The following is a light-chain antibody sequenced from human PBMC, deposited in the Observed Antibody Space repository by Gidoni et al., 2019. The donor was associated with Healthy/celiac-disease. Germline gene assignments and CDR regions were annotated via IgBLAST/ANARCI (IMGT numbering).Light chain of an antibody. CDR3: QQYYSYPHT. CDR2: AAS. Sequence: IRMTQSPSSFSASTGDRVTITCRASQGISSYLAWYQQKPGKAPKLLIYAASTLQSGVPSRFSGSGSGTDFTLTISCLQSEDFATYYCQQYYSYPHTFGQGTKVEIK. CDR1: QGISSY. V-gene: IGKV1-8*01. J-gene: IGKJ1*01.